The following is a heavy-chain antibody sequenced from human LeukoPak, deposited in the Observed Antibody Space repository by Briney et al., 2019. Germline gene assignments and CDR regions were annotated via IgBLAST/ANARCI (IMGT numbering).Heavy chain of an antibody. D-gene: IGHD6-19*01. J-gene: IGHJ4*02. CDR2: IKQGGSEI. V-gene: IGHV3-7*01. Sequence: GGSLRLSCSASGFTFSRFWMSWVRQAPGKGLEYVALIKQGGSEIFHMDSVKGRFTISRDDATNSLYLQMNSLRVEDTAVYYCARDSSGWHSLDYWGQGTLVTVSS. CDR3: ARDSSGWHSLDY. CDR1: GFTFSRFW.